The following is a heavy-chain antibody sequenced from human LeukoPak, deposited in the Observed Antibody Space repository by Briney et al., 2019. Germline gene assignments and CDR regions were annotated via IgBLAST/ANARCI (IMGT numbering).Heavy chain of an antibody. J-gene: IGHJ5*02. V-gene: IGHV4-59*01. CDR2: IYYSGST. D-gene: IGHD3-10*01. Sequence: PSETLSLTCTVSGGSISSYYWSWIRQPPGKRLEWIGYIYYSGSTNYNPSLKSRVTISVDTSKNQFSLKLSSVTAADTAVYYCARDLHYHGSGIDPWGQGTLVTVSS. CDR1: GGSISSYY. CDR3: ARDLHYHGSGIDP.